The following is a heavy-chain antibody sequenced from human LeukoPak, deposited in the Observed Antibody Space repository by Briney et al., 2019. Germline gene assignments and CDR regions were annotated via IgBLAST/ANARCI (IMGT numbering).Heavy chain of an antibody. CDR3: ARLYCGGGSCWFDP. J-gene: IGHJ5*02. V-gene: IGHV3-7*01. Sequence: GGSLRLSCAASGFTFSSYWMSWVRQAPGKGLEWVANIKQDGSEKYYVDSVKGRFTISRDNAKNSLYLQMNSLRAEDTAVYYCARLYCGGGSCWFDPWGQGTLVTVSS. CDR2: IKQDGSEK. CDR1: GFTFSSYW. D-gene: IGHD2-15*01.